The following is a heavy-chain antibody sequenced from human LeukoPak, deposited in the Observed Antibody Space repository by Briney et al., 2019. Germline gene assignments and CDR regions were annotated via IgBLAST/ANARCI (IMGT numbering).Heavy chain of an antibody. J-gene: IGHJ4*02. D-gene: IGHD5-12*01. CDR2: ISSSSSYI. CDR3: ARDEGGGYDTYFDY. Sequence: GGSLRLPCAASGFTFSSYSMNWVRQAPGKGLEWVSSISSSSSYIYYADSVKGRFTISRDNAKNSLYLQMNSLRAEDTAVYYCARDEGGGYDTYFDYWGQGTLVTVSS. CDR1: GFTFSSYS. V-gene: IGHV3-21*01.